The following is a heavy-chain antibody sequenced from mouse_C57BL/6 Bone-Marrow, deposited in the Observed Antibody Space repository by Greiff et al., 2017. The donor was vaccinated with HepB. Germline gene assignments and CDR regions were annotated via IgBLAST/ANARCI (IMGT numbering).Heavy chain of an antibody. D-gene: IGHD2-4*01. Sequence: VQLQQPGAELVMPGASVKLSCKASGYTFTSYWMHWVKQRPGQGLEWIGELDPSDSYTNYNQKFKGKSTLTVDKSSSTAYMQLSSLTSEDSAVYYCAIYYEYAMDYWGQGTSVTVSS. CDR2: LDPSDSYT. J-gene: IGHJ4*01. CDR1: GYTFTSYW. V-gene: IGHV1-69*01. CDR3: AIYYEYAMDY.